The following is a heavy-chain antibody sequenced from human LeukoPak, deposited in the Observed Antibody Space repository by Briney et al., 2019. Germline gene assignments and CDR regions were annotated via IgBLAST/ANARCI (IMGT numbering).Heavy chain of an antibody. CDR1: GYTFTGYY. CDR3: AREEVAGDYYYYGMDV. CDR2: INPNSGGT. J-gene: IGHJ6*02. D-gene: IGHD6-19*01. V-gene: IGHV1-2*04. Sequence: GASVKVSCKASGYTFTGYYMHWVRQAPGQGLEWMGWINPNSGGTNYAQKFQGWVTMTRDTSISTAYMELSRLRSDDTAVYYCAREEVAGDYYYYGMDVWGQGTTVTVSS.